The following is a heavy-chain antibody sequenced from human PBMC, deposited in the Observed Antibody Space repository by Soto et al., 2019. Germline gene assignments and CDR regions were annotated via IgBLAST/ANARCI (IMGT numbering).Heavy chain of an antibody. CDR3: VMVDNYVTPTPQDV. CDR1: GYTFTGFS. CDR2: INAGSGNT. V-gene: IGHV1-3*01. J-gene: IGHJ6*02. Sequence: ASVKVSCKASGYTFTGFSLHWVRQAPGQRLEWMGWINAGSGNTKYSQKFQGRVTITRDTSASTAYMELSSLTSEDTAVYYCVMVDNYVTPTPQDVLGQGTTVTVSS. D-gene: IGHD3-16*01.